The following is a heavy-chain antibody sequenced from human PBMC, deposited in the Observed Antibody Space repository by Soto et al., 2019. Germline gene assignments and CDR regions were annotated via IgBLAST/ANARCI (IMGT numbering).Heavy chain of an antibody. V-gene: IGHV3-23*01. D-gene: IGHD4-17*01. CDR2: ISGSGGST. CDR3: AKRTVGWYFDL. Sequence: GGSLRLSSAASGFTFSSYAMNWVRQAPGKGLEWVSVISGSGGSTYYADAVKGRFTISRDNSKNTLYLQMNSLRAEDTAVYYCAKRTVGWYFDLWGRGTLVTVSS. CDR1: GFTFSSYA. J-gene: IGHJ2*01.